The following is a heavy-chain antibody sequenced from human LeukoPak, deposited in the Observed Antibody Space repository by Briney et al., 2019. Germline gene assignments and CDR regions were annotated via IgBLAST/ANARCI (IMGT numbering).Heavy chain of an antibody. J-gene: IGHJ4*02. CDR2: IDYGTNTI. D-gene: IGHD2-8*02. Sequence: GGALRLSCAASGFTFSTYEMNWVRQAPGKGLEWVSYIDYGTNTIHYADSVKGRFTISRDNAKNSVYLQMNRLRAEDTAVYYCAREEYGTGSYDYWGQGTLVTVSS. CDR1: GFTFSTYE. CDR3: AREEYGTGSYDY. V-gene: IGHV3-48*03.